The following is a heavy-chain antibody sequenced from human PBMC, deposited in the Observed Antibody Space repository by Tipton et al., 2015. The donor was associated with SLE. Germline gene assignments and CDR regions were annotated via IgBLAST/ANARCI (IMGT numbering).Heavy chain of an antibody. CDR1: GGSFSGYY. CDR2: INHSGST. J-gene: IGHJ4*02. V-gene: IGHV4-34*01. D-gene: IGHD6-6*01. Sequence: TLSLTCAVYGGSFSGYYWSWIRQPPGKGLEWIGEINHSGSTNYNPSLKSRVTISVDTSKNQFSLKLSSVTPADTAVYYCARGGFLGIAARRRGYYFDYWGQGTLVTVSS. CDR3: ARGGFLGIAARRRGYYFDY.